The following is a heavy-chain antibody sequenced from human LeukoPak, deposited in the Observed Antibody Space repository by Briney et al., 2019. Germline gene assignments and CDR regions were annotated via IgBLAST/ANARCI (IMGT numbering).Heavy chain of an antibody. D-gene: IGHD3-10*01. CDR1: GFTFSSYP. J-gene: IGHJ4*02. Sequence: GGSLRLSCTASGFTFSSYPIYWVRQAPGKGLEWVSAISGDGKNTYYAESMKGRLTLSRDNSKDTLYLQMNSLRAEDTAVYYCASSRVYGSHDYWGQGTLVTVSS. CDR2: ISGDGKNT. CDR3: ASSRVYGSHDY. V-gene: IGHV3-23*01.